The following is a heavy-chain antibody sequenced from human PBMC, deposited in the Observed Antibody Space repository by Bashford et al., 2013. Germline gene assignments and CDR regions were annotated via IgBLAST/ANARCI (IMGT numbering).Heavy chain of an antibody. CDR2: IYSGGST. D-gene: IGHD6-19*01. V-gene: IGHV3-53*01. Sequence: VRQAPGKGLEWVSVIYSGGSTYYADSVEGRFTISRDNSKNTLYLQMNSLRAEDTAVYYCAREWLDWGQGNPGHRLL. J-gene: IGHJ4*02. CDR3: AREWLD.